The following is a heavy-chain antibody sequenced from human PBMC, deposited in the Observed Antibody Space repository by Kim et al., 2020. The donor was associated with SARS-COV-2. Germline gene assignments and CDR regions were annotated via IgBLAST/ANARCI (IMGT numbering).Heavy chain of an antibody. CDR1: GGSISSSSYY. CDR2: IYYSGST. D-gene: IGHD3-9*01. CDR3: ARHPPRSILTGYYTGRDIGWADAFDI. Sequence: SETLSLTCTVSGGSISSSSYYWGWIRQPPGKGLEWIGSIYYSGSTYYNPSLKSRVTISVDTSKNQFSLKLSSVTAADTAVYYCARHPPRSILTGYYTGRDIGWADAFDIWGQGTMVTVSS. V-gene: IGHV4-39*01. J-gene: IGHJ3*02.